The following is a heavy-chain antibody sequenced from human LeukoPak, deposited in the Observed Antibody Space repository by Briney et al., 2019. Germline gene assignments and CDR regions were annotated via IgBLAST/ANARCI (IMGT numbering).Heavy chain of an antibody. V-gene: IGHV1-46*01. CDR2: INPSGGST. CDR1: GYTFTSYY. CDR3: ARDRTYYDILTGYPVLEEARRDAFDI. Sequence: ASVKVSCKASGYTFTSYYMHWVRQAPGQGLEWKGIINPSGGSTSYAQKFQGRVTMTRDTSTSTVYMELSSLKSEDTAVYYCARDRTYYDILTGYPVLEEARRDAFDIWGQGTMVTVSS. J-gene: IGHJ3*02. D-gene: IGHD3-9*01.